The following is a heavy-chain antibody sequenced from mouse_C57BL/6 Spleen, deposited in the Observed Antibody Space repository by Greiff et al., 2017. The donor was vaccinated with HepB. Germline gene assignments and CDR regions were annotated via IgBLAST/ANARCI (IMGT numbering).Heavy chain of an antibody. CDR3: ASRLITTVVALDY. V-gene: IGHV14-2*01. CDR1: GFNIKDYY. Sequence: EVKLMESGAELVKPGASVKLSCTASGFNIKDYYMHWVKQRTEQGLEWIGRIDPEDGETKYAPKFQGKATITADTSSNTAYLQRSSLTSEYTAVYYCASRLITTVVALDYWGQGTTLTVSS. J-gene: IGHJ2*01. D-gene: IGHD1-1*01. CDR2: IDPEDGET.